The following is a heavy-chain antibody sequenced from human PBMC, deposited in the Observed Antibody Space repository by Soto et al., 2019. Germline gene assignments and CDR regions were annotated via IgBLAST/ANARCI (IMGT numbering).Heavy chain of an antibody. V-gene: IGHV3-48*01. J-gene: IGHJ4*02. Sequence: GGSLILSCAASGFTFSSYSMNWVRQAPGKGLEWISYISSSSSAIYYADTVRGRFTGSRDNAKNSLYLQMNSLRVEDAAVYYCVRQNWDSYFSYFDSWGQGTLVTVSS. CDR1: GFTFSSYS. CDR2: ISSSSSAI. CDR3: VRQNWDSYFSYFDS. D-gene: IGHD2-21*01.